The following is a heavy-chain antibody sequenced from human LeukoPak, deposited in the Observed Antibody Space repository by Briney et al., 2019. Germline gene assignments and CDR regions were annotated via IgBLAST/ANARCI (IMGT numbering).Heavy chain of an antibody. Sequence: GGSLRLSCAASGFTFINYDMQWVRQAPGKGLEWVSGIGFAGDTYYAASVKGRFTISRDNAKNSLYLQMNSLRAEDTAVYYCARDPRIYCTNGICRDDYFDNWGQGALVTVSS. CDR3: ARDPRIYCTNGICRDDYFDN. V-gene: IGHV3-13*04. D-gene: IGHD2-8*01. CDR1: GFTFINYD. CDR2: IGFAGDT. J-gene: IGHJ4*02.